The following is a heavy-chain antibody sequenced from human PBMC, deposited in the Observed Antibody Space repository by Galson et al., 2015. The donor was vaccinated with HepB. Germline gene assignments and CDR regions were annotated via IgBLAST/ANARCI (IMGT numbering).Heavy chain of an antibody. Sequence: SLRLSCAASGFILNAYTMHWVRQAPGKGLEWVAGSSYDGTNEFYADSVKGRFTISRDNSKNTLYLQMDRLRVDDTAVYSCARGLSYAFDIWGQGTMVTVSS. J-gene: IGHJ3*02. CDR3: ARGLSYAFDI. V-gene: IGHV3-30-3*01. CDR1: GFILNAYT. CDR2: SSYDGTNE.